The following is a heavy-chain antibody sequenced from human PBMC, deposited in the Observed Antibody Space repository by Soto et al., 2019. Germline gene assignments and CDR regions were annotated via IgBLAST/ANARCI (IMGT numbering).Heavy chain of an antibody. CDR3: ASSYYYDSSGYSSLYYYYGMDV. CDR1: GYTFTSYA. V-gene: IGHV1-3*01. D-gene: IGHD3-22*01. J-gene: IGHJ6*02. Sequence: ASVKVSCKASGYTFTSYAMHWVRQARGQRLEWMGWINAGNGNTKYSQMFQGRVTITRDTSASTAYMELSSLRTEDTAVYYCASSYYYDSSGYSSLYYYYGMDVWGQGTTVTVS. CDR2: INAGNGNT.